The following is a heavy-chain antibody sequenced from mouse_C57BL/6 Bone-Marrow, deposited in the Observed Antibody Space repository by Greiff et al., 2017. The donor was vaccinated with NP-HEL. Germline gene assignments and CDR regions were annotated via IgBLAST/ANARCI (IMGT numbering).Heavy chain of an antibody. D-gene: IGHD1-1*01. Sequence: EVQLQESGPVLVKPGASVKMSCKASGYTFTDYYMNWVKQSHGKSLEWIGVINPYNGGTSSNQKFKGKATLTVDKSSSTAYMELNSLTSEDSAVYYCARYYGSSKDFDVWGTGTTVTVSS. CDR3: ARYYGSSKDFDV. V-gene: IGHV1-19*01. J-gene: IGHJ1*03. CDR1: GYTFTDYY. CDR2: INPYNGGT.